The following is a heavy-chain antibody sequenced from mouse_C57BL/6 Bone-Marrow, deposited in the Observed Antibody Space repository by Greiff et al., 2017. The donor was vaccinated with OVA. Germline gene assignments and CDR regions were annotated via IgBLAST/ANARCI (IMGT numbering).Heavy chain of an antibody. V-gene: IGHV2-5*01. D-gene: IGHD2-4*01. CDR2: IWRGGGT. CDR1: GFSLTSYG. Sequence: VQLQQSGPGLVQPSQSLSITCTVSGFSLTSYGVHWVRQSPGKGLEWLGVIWRGGGTDYNAAFMSRLSITKDNSKSQVFMKMNSLQADDTDIYDCAESYDYDGYFDVWGTGTTVTVSS. J-gene: IGHJ1*03. CDR3: AESYDYDGYFDV.